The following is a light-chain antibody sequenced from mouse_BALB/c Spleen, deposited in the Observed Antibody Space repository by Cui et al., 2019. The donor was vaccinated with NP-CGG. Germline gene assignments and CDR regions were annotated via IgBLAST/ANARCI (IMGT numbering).Light chain of an antibody. V-gene: IGLV1*01. CDR2: GTN. CDR1: TGAVTTNNY. J-gene: IGLJ1*01. CDR3: VLWYSNHWV. Sequence: HAVVTQESALTTSPGETVTPTCCSSTGAVTTNNYANWVQEKPDHLFTGLIGGTNNRAPGVPARFSGSLIGDKAALTITGAQTEDEAIYFCVLWYSNHWVFGGGTKLTVL.